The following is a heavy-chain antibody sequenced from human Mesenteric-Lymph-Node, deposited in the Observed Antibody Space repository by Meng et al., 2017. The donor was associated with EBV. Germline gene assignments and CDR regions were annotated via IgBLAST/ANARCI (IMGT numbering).Heavy chain of an antibody. CDR3: ARQYSGYDIFDY. J-gene: IGHJ4*02. CDR1: GGTFSSYA. Sequence: QGQLVQVGGEVKKPGSSVKASCEASGGTFSSYAISWVRQAPGQGREWRGGIIPIVGTANYAQKFQGRVTITADESTSTAYMELSSLRSEDTAVYYCARQYSGYDIFDYWGQGTLVTVSS. CDR2: IIPIVGTA. D-gene: IGHD5-12*01. V-gene: IGHV1-69*01.